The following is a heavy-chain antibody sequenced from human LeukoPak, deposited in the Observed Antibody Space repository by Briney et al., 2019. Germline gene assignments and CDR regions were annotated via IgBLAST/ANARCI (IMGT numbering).Heavy chain of an antibody. CDR1: GGSISSYY. CDR2: TNHGGST. Sequence: NPSETLSLTCTVSGGSISSYYWSWIRQPPGKGLEWIGKTNHGGSTNYNPSLKSRVTISVDMSKNQFSLKLTSVTAADTAVYYCARLIHYDSSGYLDYWGQGSLVTVSS. D-gene: IGHD3-22*01. V-gene: IGHV4-34*01. J-gene: IGHJ4*02. CDR3: ARLIHYDSSGYLDY.